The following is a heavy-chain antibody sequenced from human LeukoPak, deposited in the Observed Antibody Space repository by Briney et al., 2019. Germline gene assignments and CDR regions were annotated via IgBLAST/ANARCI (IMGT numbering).Heavy chain of an antibody. J-gene: IGHJ4*02. V-gene: IGHV4-59*01. D-gene: IGHD3-10*01. CDR3: VRDRELGY. CDR1: GGSISIYY. CDR2: IYNRGST. Sequence: KTSETLSLTCTVSGGSISIYYWSWVRQPPGKGLEWIGYIYNRGSTYYNPSLKSRVTISVDTSKNQFSLKLTSETAADTAVYYCVRDRELGYWGQGTLVTVSS.